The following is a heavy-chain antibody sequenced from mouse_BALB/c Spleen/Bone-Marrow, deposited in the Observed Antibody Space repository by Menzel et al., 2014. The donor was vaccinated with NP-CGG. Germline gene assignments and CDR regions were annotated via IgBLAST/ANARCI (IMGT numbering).Heavy chain of an antibody. J-gene: IGHJ3*01. CDR1: GFTFSSFG. V-gene: IGHV5-17*02. CDR3: ARGGNFAWFAY. Sequence: EVQGVESGGGLVQPGGSRNLSCAASGFTFSSFGMHWVRQAPEKGLEWVAYISSGSSTIYYADTVKGRFTISRDNPKNTLFLQMTSLRSEDTATYYCARGGNFAWFAYWGQGTLVTVSA. D-gene: IGHD2-1*01. CDR2: ISSGSSTI.